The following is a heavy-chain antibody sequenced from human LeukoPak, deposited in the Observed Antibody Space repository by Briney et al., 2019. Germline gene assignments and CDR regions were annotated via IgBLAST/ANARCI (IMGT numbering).Heavy chain of an antibody. CDR3: ARGSRLGANYFDY. Sequence: SETLSLTCAVYGGSFSGYYWSWIRQPPGKGLEWIGEINHSGSTNYNPSLKSRVTISVDTSKNQLSLKLSSVTAADTAVYYCARGSRLGANYFDYWGQGTLVTVSS. CDR2: INHSGST. D-gene: IGHD3-16*01. CDR1: GGSFSGYY. J-gene: IGHJ4*02. V-gene: IGHV4-34*01.